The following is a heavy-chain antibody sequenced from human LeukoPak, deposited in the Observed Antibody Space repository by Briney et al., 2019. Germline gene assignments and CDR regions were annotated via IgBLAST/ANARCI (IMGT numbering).Heavy chain of an antibody. J-gene: IGHJ6*02. Sequence: PSETLSLTCTVSGGSISSGSDYWSWIRQPAGKGLEWIGRIYISGSTNYNPSLKSRVTISLDTSKNQFSLKLSSVTAAGTAVYYCARGDSGGYHYYGMDVWGQGTTVTVSS. CDR2: IYISGST. CDR3: ARGDSGGYHYYGMDV. D-gene: IGHD6-19*01. CDR1: GGSISSGSDY. V-gene: IGHV4-61*02.